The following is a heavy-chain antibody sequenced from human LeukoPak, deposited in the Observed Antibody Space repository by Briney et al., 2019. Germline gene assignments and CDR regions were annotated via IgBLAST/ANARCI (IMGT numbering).Heavy chain of an antibody. CDR1: GFNFETHA. Sequence: SGGSLRLSCSASGFNFETHAMHWVRQAPGKGLEWVSAINHSGGSTYYADSVKGRFTISRYNFKDTLYLQMNSLRAEDTAVYYCAKRDTAISYYMDVWGKGTTVTVSS. CDR3: AKRDTAISYYMDV. V-gene: IGHV3-23*01. CDR2: INHSGGST. D-gene: IGHD5-18*01. J-gene: IGHJ6*03.